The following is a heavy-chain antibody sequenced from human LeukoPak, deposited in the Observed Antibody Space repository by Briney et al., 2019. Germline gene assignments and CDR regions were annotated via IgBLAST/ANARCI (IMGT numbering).Heavy chain of an antibody. V-gene: IGHV1-46*01. Sequence: GASVKVSCKAFGYTFTSNYMHWVRQAPGQGPEWMGVISPSGGSTTYAQKFQDRVTMTRDTSTSTVYMELSSLRSEDTAMYYCARDRTHYYESVGYYSRWEYWGQGTLVTVSS. CDR2: ISPSGGST. J-gene: IGHJ4*02. CDR3: ARDRTHYYESVGYYSRWEY. D-gene: IGHD3-22*01. CDR1: GYTFTSNY.